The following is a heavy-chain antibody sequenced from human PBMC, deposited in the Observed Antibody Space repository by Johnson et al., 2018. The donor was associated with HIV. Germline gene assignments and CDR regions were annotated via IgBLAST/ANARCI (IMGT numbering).Heavy chain of an antibody. CDR3: ARTRHYYEAFDI. Sequence: VQLVESGGGVVQPGRSLRLSCAASGFPFSSYAMHWVRLAPGKGLEWVAVIPYDGHNKYYADSVRGRFTLSRDNSKNTRYLQMNSLRAEDTAVYYCARTRHYYEAFDIWGQGTMVTVSS. CDR2: IPYDGHNK. CDR1: GFPFSSYA. V-gene: IGHV3-30-3*01. D-gene: IGHD3-10*01. J-gene: IGHJ3*02.